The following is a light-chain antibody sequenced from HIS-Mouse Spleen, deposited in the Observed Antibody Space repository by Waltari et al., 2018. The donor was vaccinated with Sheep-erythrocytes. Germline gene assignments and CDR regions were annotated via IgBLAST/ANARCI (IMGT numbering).Light chain of an antibody. CDR2: CAS. V-gene: IGKV3-20*01. CDR1: QSVSSSY. CDR3: QQYGSSPFT. Sequence: DIVMTQSPLSLPVTPGEPASISCRASQSVSSSYLAWYQQKPGQAPRPLIYCASSRATGIPDRFSGSGSGTDFTLTISRLEPEDFAVYYCQQYGSSPFTFGPGTKVDIK. J-gene: IGKJ3*01.